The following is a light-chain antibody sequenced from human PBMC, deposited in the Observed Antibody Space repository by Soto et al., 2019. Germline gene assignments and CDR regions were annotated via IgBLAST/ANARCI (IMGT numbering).Light chain of an antibody. CDR2: GAS. Sequence: EIVMTQSPATLSVSPGERATLSFRASQSVNIYLAWYQQKPGQAPRLLIYGASSRATGIPDRFSGGGSGTDFTLTISRLEPEDFAVYYCQQYGSSPLTFGQGTKVDIK. J-gene: IGKJ1*01. V-gene: IGKV3-20*01. CDR3: QQYGSSPLT. CDR1: QSVNIY.